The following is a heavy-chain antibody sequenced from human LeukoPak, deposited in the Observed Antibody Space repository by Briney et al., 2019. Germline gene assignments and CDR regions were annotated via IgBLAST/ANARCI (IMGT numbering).Heavy chain of an antibody. CDR1: GFTFSDYY. D-gene: IGHD1-1*01. J-gene: IGHJ4*02. CDR3: ARGRMKRTEYVDY. CDR2: ICSSDSTI. V-gene: IGHV3-11*01. Sequence: GGSLRLSCAASGFTFSDYYMSWIRQAPGKGLEWVSYICSSDSTIYYPDSVKGRFTISRDSAKNSLHLQRNSLRAEDTAVYYCARGRMKRTEYVDYWGQGTLVTVSS.